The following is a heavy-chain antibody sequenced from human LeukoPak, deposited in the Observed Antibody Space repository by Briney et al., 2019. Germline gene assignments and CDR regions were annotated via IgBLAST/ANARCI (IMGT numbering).Heavy chain of an antibody. V-gene: IGHV3-30-3*01. CDR3: ARGSGTRVAPYYFDH. J-gene: IGHJ4*02. Sequence: GGSLRLSCAASGFTFSSFVMHWVRQAPGKGLEWVAVISYDGNNKYFADSVKGRFTISRDNSKNTLYLQVNSLRTEDTAMYYCARGSGTRVAPYYFDHWGQGTLVTVSS. D-gene: IGHD1-1*01. CDR1: GFTFSSFV. CDR2: ISYDGNNK.